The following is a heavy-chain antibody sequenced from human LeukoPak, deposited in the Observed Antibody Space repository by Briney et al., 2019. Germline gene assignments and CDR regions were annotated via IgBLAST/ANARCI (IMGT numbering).Heavy chain of an antibody. CDR1: GFTFSSYG. Sequence: PGRSLRLSCAAYGFTFSSYGMHWVRQAPGKGLEWVAVISYDGSNKYYADSVKGRFTISRDNSKNTLYLQMNSLRAEETAVYYCVLTYRGYSYGPIDYWGQGTLVTVSS. CDR2: ISYDGSNK. CDR3: VLTYRGYSYGPIDY. J-gene: IGHJ4*02. D-gene: IGHD5-18*01. V-gene: IGHV3-30*03.